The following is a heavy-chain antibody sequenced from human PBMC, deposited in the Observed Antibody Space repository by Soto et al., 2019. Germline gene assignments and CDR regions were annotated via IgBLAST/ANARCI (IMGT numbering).Heavy chain of an antibody. Sequence: GALRLSCAASGFTFSNYAMHWVRQAPGKGLEWVAPTSYDGNNEYYTDSVKGRFTISRDNSKNTLFLQMNSPRPEDTAVYYCAKDKGVFNWATSYFDYWGQGALVTVSS. D-gene: IGHD1-1*01. CDR3: AKDKGVFNWATSYFDY. CDR1: GFTFSNYA. J-gene: IGHJ4*02. V-gene: IGHV3-30*18. CDR2: TSYDGNNE.